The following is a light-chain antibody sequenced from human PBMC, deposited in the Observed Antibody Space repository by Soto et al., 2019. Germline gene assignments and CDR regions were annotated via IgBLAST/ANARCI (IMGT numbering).Light chain of an antibody. Sequence: DIQMTQSPSSLSASVGDRVTITCRASENIARYLNWYQQRPGKAPELLISAASSLQSGVPSRFSGGGSGTDFTLTISSLQPEDFATYYCQQSYSNPRSFRQGTKVEIK. CDR1: ENIARY. V-gene: IGKV1-39*01. CDR3: QQSYSNPRS. CDR2: AAS. J-gene: IGKJ1*01.